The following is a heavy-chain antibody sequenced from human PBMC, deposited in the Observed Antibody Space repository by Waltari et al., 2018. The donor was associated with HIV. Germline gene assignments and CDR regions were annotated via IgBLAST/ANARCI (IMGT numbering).Heavy chain of an antibody. J-gene: IGHJ4*02. V-gene: IGHV3-74*01. D-gene: IGHD3-9*01. CDR3: ARDLVVLRYFDWLSTYFDY. CDR2: IKSDGTIT. CDR1: GFTFSGYW. Sequence: EVQLVESGGGLVQPGGSLRLSCAASGFTFSGYWMPWVRQAPGKGLVWVSRIKSDGTITTYADSVKGRFTISRDNTKNTLFLQMNSLRAEDTAIYYCARDLVVLRYFDWLSTYFDYWGQGTLVTVSS.